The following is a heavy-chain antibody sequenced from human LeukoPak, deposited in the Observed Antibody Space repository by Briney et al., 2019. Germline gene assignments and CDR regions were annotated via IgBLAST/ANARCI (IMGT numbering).Heavy chain of an antibody. V-gene: IGHV4-39*01. D-gene: IGHD3-22*01. J-gene: IGHJ3*02. CDR3: ARPVDYDNSGYYYVGGSDGAFDI. CDR1: GGSISRSNYY. Sequence: SETLSLTCTVSGGSISRSNYYWGWIRLPPGKGLEWIGSIYYTGSTYFNPSLKSRVTISVDTSKNQFSLKLSSVTAADTAVYYCARPVDYDNSGYYYVGGSDGAFDIWGQGTMVTVSS. CDR2: IYYTGST.